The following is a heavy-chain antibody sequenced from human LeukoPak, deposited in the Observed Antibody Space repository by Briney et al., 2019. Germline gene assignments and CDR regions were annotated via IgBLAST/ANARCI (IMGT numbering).Heavy chain of an antibody. Sequence: GGSLRLSCAASGFTFSSYAMSWVRQAPGKGLEWVSTITGSGGRTYYADSVKGRFTISRDNSKNTLYLRMNSLRAEDTATYFCAKESPVAATGRSWFDSWGQGTLVTVSS. D-gene: IGHD6-13*01. CDR3: AKESPVAATGRSWFDS. CDR1: GFTFSSYA. J-gene: IGHJ5*01. CDR2: ITGSGGRT. V-gene: IGHV3-23*01.